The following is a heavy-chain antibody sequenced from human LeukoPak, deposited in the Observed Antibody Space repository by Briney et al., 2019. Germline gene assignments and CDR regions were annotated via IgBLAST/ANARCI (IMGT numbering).Heavy chain of an antibody. CDR2: ISGRGSTT. J-gene: IGHJ4*02. D-gene: IGHD6-19*01. CDR3: AKDRGSGWPQFDY. V-gene: IGHV3-23*01. Sequence: PGGSLRLSCAASGFSFSDYAMSLVRQAPGKGPEWVSAISGRGSTTYYADSARGRFTISRDNSKNTLFLQMNSLRAEDTAVYYCAKDRGSGWPQFDYWGQGTLVTVSS. CDR1: GFSFSDYA.